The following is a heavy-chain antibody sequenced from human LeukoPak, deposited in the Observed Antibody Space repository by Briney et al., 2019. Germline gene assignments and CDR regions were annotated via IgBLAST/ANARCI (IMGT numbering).Heavy chain of an antibody. CDR1: GGSLSSGGYS. J-gene: IGHJ4*02. Sequence: SETLSLTCAVSGGSLSSGGYSWSWIRQPPGKGLEWIGYIYHSGSTYYNPSLKSRVTISVDRSKNQFSLKLSSVTAADTAVYYCARVSRGYRGFFDYWGQGTLVTVSS. D-gene: IGHD5-18*01. CDR2: IYHSGST. CDR3: ARVSRGYRGFFDY. V-gene: IGHV4-30-2*01.